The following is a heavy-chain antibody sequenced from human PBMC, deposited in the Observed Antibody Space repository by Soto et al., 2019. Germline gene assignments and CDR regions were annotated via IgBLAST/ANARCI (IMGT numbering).Heavy chain of an antibody. Sequence: PGESLKISCKGFGYSFTIYWIGWVRQMPGKGLEWMGIIYPGDSDTRYSPSFQGQVTISADKSISTAYLQWSSLKASDTAMYYCARLNGIAAAGSSYYGMDVWGQGTTVTVS. CDR1: GYSFTIYW. CDR2: IYPGDSDT. D-gene: IGHD6-13*01. V-gene: IGHV5-51*01. J-gene: IGHJ6*02. CDR3: ARLNGIAAAGSSYYGMDV.